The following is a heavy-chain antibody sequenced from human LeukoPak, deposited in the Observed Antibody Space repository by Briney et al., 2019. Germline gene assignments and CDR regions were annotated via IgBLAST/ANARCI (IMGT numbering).Heavy chain of an antibody. V-gene: IGHV1-2*02. CDR2: INPNSGGT. J-gene: IGHJ3*02. D-gene: IGHD3-16*01. CDR3: ASPQSLRDAFDI. CDR1: GYTFTGYY. Sequence: GASVKVSCKASGYTFTGYYMHWVRQTPGQGREWMGWINPNSGGTNYAQKFRGRVTMTRDTSISTAYMELSRLRSDDTAVYYCASPQSLRDAFDIWGQGTMVIVSS.